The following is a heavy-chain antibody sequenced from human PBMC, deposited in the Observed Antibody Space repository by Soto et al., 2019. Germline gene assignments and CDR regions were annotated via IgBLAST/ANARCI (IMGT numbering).Heavy chain of an antibody. CDR1: GFTFSSYA. J-gene: IGHJ1*01. CDR3: AKCTEPSIYSNPSVPAY. CDR2: ISGSGGST. Sequence: GGSLRLSCAASGFTFSSYAMTWVRQAPGKGLEWVSAISGSGGSTYYADSVKGRFTISRDNSKNKLYLQMNSLRAEDTAGYYCAKCTEPSIYSNPSVPAYSGKSTRVTVSA. V-gene: IGHV3-23*01. D-gene: IGHD6-6*01.